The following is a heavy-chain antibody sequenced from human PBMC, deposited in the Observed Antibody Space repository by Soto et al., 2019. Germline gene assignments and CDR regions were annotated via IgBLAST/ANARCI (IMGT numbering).Heavy chain of an antibody. CDR1: GFTFSSYA. Sequence: PGGSLRLSCAASGFTFSSYAMHWVRQAPWKGLEYVSAISSNGGSTYYADSVKGRFTISRDNSKNTLYLQMGSLRAEDMAVYYCARSLGVGAYWCCYLWGRGTLVTVSS. J-gene: IGHJ2*01. CDR3: ARSLGVGAYWCCYL. D-gene: IGHD7-27*01. CDR2: ISSNGGST. V-gene: IGHV3-64*02.